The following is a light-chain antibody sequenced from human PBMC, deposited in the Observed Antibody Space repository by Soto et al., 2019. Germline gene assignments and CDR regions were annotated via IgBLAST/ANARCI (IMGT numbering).Light chain of an antibody. J-gene: IGKJ4*01. CDR3: QQYYSTPQA. CDR1: QSVLYSSNNKNY. Sequence: DIVMTQSPDSLAVSLGERATINCKSSQSVLYSSNNKNYLAWYQQKPGQPPKLLIYWASTRESGVPDRFSGSGSGTDFTLTISSLQAEDVAVYYCQQYYSTPQAFGGGPKVEIK. V-gene: IGKV4-1*01. CDR2: WAS.